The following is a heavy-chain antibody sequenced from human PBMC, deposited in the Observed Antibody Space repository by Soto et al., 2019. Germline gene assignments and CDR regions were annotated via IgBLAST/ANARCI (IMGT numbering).Heavy chain of an antibody. J-gene: IGHJ5*02. CDR1: VDTVSSYSAA. V-gene: IGHV6-1*01. CDR3: ARDRYSSSGWFDP. Sequence: SQTPSLTCAISVDTVSSYSAAWNWLRQSPSGGFEWLGRTYYRTRFFSDYAESVKSRIIINPDTSKNQFSLQLKSVTPEDTAVYYCARDRYSSSGWFDPWGQGTPVTVSS. CDR2: TYYRTRFFS. D-gene: IGHD6-6*01.